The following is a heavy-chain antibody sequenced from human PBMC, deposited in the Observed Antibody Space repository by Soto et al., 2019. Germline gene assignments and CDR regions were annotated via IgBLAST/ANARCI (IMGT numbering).Heavy chain of an antibody. J-gene: IGHJ3*02. CDR1: GGSISSRSYY. V-gene: IGHV4-39*01. Sequence: SETLSLACTVSGGSISSRSYYWGWIRQPPGKGPEWIGSIYYSGSTYYNPSLKSRVTISVDTSKNQFSLKLSSVTAADTAVYYCARQPRELDADAFDIWGQGTMVTVSS. CDR2: IYYSGST. CDR3: ARQPRELDADAFDI. D-gene: IGHD1-1*01.